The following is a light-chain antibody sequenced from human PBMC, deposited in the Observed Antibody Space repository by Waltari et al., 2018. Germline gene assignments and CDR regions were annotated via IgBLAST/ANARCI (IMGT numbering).Light chain of an antibody. V-gene: IGLV2-14*01. Sequence: QSALTQPAPVSGSPGQSITTSCTGTSSDVGGYHHVSWYQHHPGNAPKLMIFEVTDRPSGVSNRFSGSKSGNTASLTISGLQAEDEADYYCSSYTTSNTWVFGGGTKVTVL. J-gene: IGLJ3*02. CDR1: SSDVGGYHH. CDR3: SSYTTSNTWV. CDR2: EVT.